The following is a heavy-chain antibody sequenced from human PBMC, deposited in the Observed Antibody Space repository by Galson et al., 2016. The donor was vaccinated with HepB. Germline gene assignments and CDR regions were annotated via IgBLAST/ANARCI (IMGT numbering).Heavy chain of an antibody. CDR2: IYYSGST. CDR1: GGSISSSSYW. D-gene: IGHD2-21*01. J-gene: IGHJ3*02. Sequence: SETLSLTCTVSGGSISSSSYWWGWIRQPPGKGLEWIGSIYYSGSTYYSESLESRLTLSIDTSKNQFSLRLTSVTAADTALYYCARRLHCGETSCLKDEAFDMGGQGTMVTVSS. CDR3: ARRLHCGETSCLKDEAFDM. V-gene: IGHV4-39*01.